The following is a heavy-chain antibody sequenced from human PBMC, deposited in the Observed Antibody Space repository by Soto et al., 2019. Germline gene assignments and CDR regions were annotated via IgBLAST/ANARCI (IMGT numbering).Heavy chain of an antibody. CDR3: AREDILGTRSFDY. D-gene: IGHD1-26*01. CDR1: GLIFSKYS. CDR2: ISSNSVTI. V-gene: IGHV3-48*02. J-gene: IGHJ4*02. Sequence: VGSMRLSCGAPGLIFSKYSMNWVRQAPGKGLEWLSYISSNSVTIYYADSVRGRFTIFRDNAKNSLYLQMNSLRDEDTAVYYCAREDILGTRSFDYWGQGALVTVSS.